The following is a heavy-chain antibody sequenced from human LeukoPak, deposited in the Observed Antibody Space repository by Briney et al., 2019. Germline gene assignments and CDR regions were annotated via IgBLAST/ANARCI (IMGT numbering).Heavy chain of an antibody. Sequence: SETLSLTCTVSGGSISSGSYYWSWIRQPAGKGLEWIGRIYTSGSTNYNPSLKSRVTISVDTPKNQFSLTLSSVTAADTAVYYCASLQSNSYYYYYMDVWGKGTTVTVSS. J-gene: IGHJ6*03. CDR2: IYTSGST. CDR1: GGSISSGSYY. V-gene: IGHV4-61*02. D-gene: IGHD4-11*01. CDR3: ASLQSNSYYYYYMDV.